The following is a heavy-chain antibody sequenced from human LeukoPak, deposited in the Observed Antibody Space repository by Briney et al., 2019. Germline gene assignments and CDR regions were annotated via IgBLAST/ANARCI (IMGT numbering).Heavy chain of an antibody. CDR3: ATLGATEFDY. D-gene: IGHD1-26*01. CDR1: GYTFTDYY. V-gene: IGHV1-2*02. CDR2: INPNSGGT. J-gene: IGHJ4*02. Sequence: ASVKVSCQASGYTFTDYYIHWVRQAPGQGLEGMGWINPNSGGTNYAQKFQGRVTMTRDTSINTAYMELSRLRSDDTAVYYCATLGATEFDYWGQGTLVTGSS.